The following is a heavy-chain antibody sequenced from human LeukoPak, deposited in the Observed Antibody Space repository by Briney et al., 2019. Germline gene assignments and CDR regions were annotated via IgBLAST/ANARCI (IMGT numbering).Heavy chain of an antibody. CDR1: GFTFSSYS. CDR3: ALLWFGELLP. J-gene: IGHJ5*02. Sequence: GGSLRLSCAASGFTFSSYSMNWVRQAPGKGLEWVSSISSSSSYIYYADSVKGRFTISRDNAKNSLYLQMNCLRAEDTAVYYCALLWFGELLPWGQGTLVTVSS. V-gene: IGHV3-21*01. CDR2: ISSSSSYI. D-gene: IGHD3-10*01.